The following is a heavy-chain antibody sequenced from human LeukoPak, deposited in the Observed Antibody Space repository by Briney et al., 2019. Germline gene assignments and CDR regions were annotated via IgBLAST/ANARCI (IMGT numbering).Heavy chain of an antibody. J-gene: IGHJ4*02. V-gene: IGHV1-18*01. D-gene: IGHD5-12*01. CDR3: ASSEDSGYSRIGYLNDY. CDR1: GYTFTSYG. Sequence: GASVKVSCKASGYTFTSYGISWVRQAPGQGLEWMGWISAYNGNTNYAQKLQGRVTMTTDTSTSTAYMELRSLRSDDTAVYYCASSEDSGYSRIGYLNDYWGQGTLVTVSS. CDR2: ISAYNGNT.